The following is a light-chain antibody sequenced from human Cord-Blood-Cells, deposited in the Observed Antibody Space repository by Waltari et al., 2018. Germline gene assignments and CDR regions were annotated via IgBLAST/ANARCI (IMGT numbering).Light chain of an antibody. CDR2: DVS. Sequence: QSALTQPRSVSGSPGQSVTISCTGTSSDVGGYNYVSWCQQHPGKAPKLMIYDVSKRPSGVPDRFCGSKSGNTASLTISGLQAEDEADYYCCSYAGSYTLVFGGGTKLTVL. J-gene: IGLJ2*01. CDR1: SSDVGGYNY. CDR3: CSYAGSYTLV. V-gene: IGLV2-11*01.